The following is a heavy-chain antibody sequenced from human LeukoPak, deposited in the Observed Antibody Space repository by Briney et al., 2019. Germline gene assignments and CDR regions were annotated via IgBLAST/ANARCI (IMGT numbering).Heavy chain of an antibody. Sequence: GGSLRLSCTASGFTFSNYPINFVRQAPEKGLDWVTAISGSGTTIYYADAVRGRFTISRDNSKNTVYLQMNSLRAEDTALYYCVTKLYVSHHTHAFDIWGQGTMVTVSP. V-gene: IGHV3-23*01. CDR2: ISGSGTTI. D-gene: IGHD3-16*01. CDR1: GFTFSNYP. CDR3: VTKLYVSHHTHAFDI. J-gene: IGHJ3*02.